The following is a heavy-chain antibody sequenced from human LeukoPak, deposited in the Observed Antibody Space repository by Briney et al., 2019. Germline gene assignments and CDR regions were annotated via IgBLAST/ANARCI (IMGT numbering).Heavy chain of an antibody. D-gene: IGHD5-24*01. CDR3: VRDGDDFNFDY. CDR2: VMLDGSFT. CDR1: GFTFISYW. V-gene: IGHV3-74*01. Sequence: GGSLRLSCAASGFTFISYWMHWFRQAPGRGLEWVARVMLDGSFTNYAYSVKGRFTISRDNAKNTLYLQMSSLRAEDTAVYFCVRDGDDFNFDYWHQESLVRVSS. J-gene: IGHJ4*02.